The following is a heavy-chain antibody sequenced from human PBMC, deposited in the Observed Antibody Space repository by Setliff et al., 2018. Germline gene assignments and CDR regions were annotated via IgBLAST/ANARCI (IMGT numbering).Heavy chain of an antibody. CDR3: ARSPSSGAYWNPRPFYSDY. V-gene: IGHV4-4*08. D-gene: IGHD1-26*01. Sequence: SETLSLTCSVSGASISSYFWTWIRQPPGKGLEWIGNIHTSESTKYNPSLKSRVTISLDTSKRQFSLKLDSVTAADTALYYCARSPSSGAYWNPRPFYSDYWGQGTLVTVSS. J-gene: IGHJ4*02. CDR1: GASISSYF. CDR2: IHTSEST.